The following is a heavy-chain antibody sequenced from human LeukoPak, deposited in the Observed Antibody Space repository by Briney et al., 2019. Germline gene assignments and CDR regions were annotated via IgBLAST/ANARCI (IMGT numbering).Heavy chain of an antibody. V-gene: IGHV1-69*04. Sequence: SVKVSCKASGYTFTSYGISWVRQAPGQGLEWMGRIIAILDTAHYAQKFQGRFTITADKATTTVYMELSSLRSDDTAVYYCVRSGYDYDWFDPWGQGTLVTVSS. J-gene: IGHJ5*02. D-gene: IGHD5-12*01. CDR2: IIAILDTA. CDR3: VRSGYDYDWFDP. CDR1: GYTFTSYG.